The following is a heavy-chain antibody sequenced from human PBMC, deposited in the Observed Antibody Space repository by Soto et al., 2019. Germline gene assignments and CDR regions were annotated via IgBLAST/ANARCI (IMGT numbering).Heavy chain of an antibody. Sequence: QIQLVQSGPEVKMPGASVKVSCKTSRYTFSLYGITWVRQAPGQGLEWMGCVFGDDGSTDYAQNRLGRVTMTTDTSTTTDYMEARNLRSDDWARYYCASLTLGSSIGIGDYWGQGALVTVSS. CDR3: ASLTLGSSIGIGDY. J-gene: IGHJ4*02. V-gene: IGHV1-18*01. CDR1: RYTFSLYG. CDR2: VFGDDGST. D-gene: IGHD1-26*01.